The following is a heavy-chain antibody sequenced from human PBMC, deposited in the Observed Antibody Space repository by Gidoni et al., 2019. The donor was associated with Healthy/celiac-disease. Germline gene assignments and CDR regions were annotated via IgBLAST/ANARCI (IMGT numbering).Heavy chain of an antibody. J-gene: IGHJ5*02. CDR3: ARDIAAAGFAGLPARWFDP. D-gene: IGHD6-13*01. V-gene: IGHV4-31*03. CDR2: IYYSGST. CDR1: GGSISRGAHY. Sequence: QVQLQEPGTGLVKPSQTLSLTCTVAGGSISRGAHYWSWIRQHPGTGLEWIGYIYYSGSTYYTPSLKSRVTISVDTSKNQFSLKLSSVTAADTAVYYCARDIAAAGFAGLPARWFDPWGQGTLVTVSS.